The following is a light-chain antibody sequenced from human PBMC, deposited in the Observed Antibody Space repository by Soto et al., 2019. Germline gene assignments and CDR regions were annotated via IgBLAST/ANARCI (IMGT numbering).Light chain of an antibody. CDR1: GTDVGQYNY. CDR3: SSYGGFNNVL. Sequence: QSALTQPPSASGSPGQSVTISCTGAGTDVGQYNYVSCYQQHPGKAPKLLIHHVSRRPSGVPARFSGSKSGNTASLTVSGLQTEDEADYYCSSYGGFNNVLFGGGTKLTVL. J-gene: IGLJ2*01. V-gene: IGLV2-8*01. CDR2: HVS.